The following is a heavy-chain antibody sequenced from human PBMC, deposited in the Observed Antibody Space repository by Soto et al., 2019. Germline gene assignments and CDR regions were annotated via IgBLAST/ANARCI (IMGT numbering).Heavy chain of an antibody. Sequence: SETLSLTCTVSGGSISSYYWSWIRQPPGKGLEWIGYIYYSGSTNYNPSLKSRVTISVDTSKNQFSLKLSSVTAADTAVYYCARVGVENYDFWSGYYEGYYFDYWGQGTLVTVSS. CDR1: GGSISSYY. V-gene: IGHV4-59*01. CDR2: IYYSGST. D-gene: IGHD3-3*01. CDR3: ARVGVENYDFWSGYYEGYYFDY. J-gene: IGHJ4*02.